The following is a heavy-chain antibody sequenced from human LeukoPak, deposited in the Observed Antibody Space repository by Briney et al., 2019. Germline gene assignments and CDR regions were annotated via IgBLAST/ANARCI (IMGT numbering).Heavy chain of an antibody. D-gene: IGHD1-26*01. CDR1: GFTVSSNY. CDR2: IYSGGST. J-gene: IGHJ4*02. Sequence: LAGGSLRLSGAASGFTVSSNYMSWVRQAPGKGLAWVSVIYSGGSTYYADSVKGRFTISRDNSKNTLYLQMNSLKTEDTAVYYCTTEFIGYWGQGTLVTVSS. CDR3: TTEFIGY. V-gene: IGHV3-53*01.